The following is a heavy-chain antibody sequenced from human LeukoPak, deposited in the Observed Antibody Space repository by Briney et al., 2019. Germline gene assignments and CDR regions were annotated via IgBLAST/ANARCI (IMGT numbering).Heavy chain of an antibody. Sequence: TGGSLRLSCAASGFTFSSYSMNWVRQAPGKGLEWVSSITSRSSHIYDADSVKGRFTISRDNAKNSLYLQMNSLRAEDTAVYYCARAHMVRGFSPLVDYWGQGTLVTVSS. V-gene: IGHV3-21*01. CDR2: ITSRSSHI. CDR1: GFTFSSYS. D-gene: IGHD3-10*01. J-gene: IGHJ4*02. CDR3: ARAHMVRGFSPLVDY.